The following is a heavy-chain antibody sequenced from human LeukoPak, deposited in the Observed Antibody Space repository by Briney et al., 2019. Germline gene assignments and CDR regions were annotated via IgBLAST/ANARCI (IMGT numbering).Heavy chain of an antibody. CDR1: GYTLTELS. CDR2: FDPEDGET. D-gene: IGHD3-10*01. J-gene: IGHJ6*03. Sequence: ASVKVSCKVSGYTLTELSMHWVRQAPGKGLEWMGGFDPEDGETIYAQKFQGRVTMTEDTSTDTAYMELSCLRSEDTAVYYCATITMVRGPNYYYYYYYMDVWGKGTTVTVSS. V-gene: IGHV1-24*01. CDR3: ATITMVRGPNYYYYYYYMDV.